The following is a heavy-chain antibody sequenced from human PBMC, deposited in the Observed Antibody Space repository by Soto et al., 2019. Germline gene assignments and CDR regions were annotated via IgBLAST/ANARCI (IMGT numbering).Heavy chain of an antibody. CDR1: GGSFSGYY. Sequence: PSETLSLTCAVYGGSFSGYYWSWIRQPPGKGLEWIGEINHSGSTNYNPSLKSRVTISVDTYKNQFSLKLSSVTAADTAVYYCARGGGGYDYVWGSYRSPPDYWGQGTLVTVSS. D-gene: IGHD3-16*02. CDR3: ARGGGGYDYVWGSYRSPPDY. J-gene: IGHJ4*02. V-gene: IGHV4-34*01. CDR2: INHSGST.